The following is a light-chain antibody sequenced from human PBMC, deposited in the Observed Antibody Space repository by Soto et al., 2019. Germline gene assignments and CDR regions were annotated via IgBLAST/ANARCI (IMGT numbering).Light chain of an antibody. J-gene: IGKJ4*01. CDR3: QQSNSYPLT. CDR1: QGIVSN. Sequence: IQLTQSPSSLSASGGDKVTITCRASQGIVSNLASYLQKPGEAPKLLVYGASTLQGGVPSRFSGSGSGTLFTLTITSLQPEDFATYFCQQSNSYPLTFGGGT. V-gene: IGKV1-9*01. CDR2: GAS.